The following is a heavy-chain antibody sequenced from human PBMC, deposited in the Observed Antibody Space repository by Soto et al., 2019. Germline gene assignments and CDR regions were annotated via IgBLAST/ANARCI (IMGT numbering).Heavy chain of an antibody. CDR2: IIPIFGTA. V-gene: IGHV1-69*13. CDR3: ARICVLLWFGELFMDNWFDP. Sequence: GASVKVSFKASGGTFSSYAISWLRQAPGQGLEWMGGIIPIFGTANYAQKFQGRVTITADESTSTAYMELSSLRSEDTAVYYCARICVLLWFGELFMDNWFDPWGQGTLVTVSS. CDR1: GGTFSSYA. D-gene: IGHD3-10*01. J-gene: IGHJ5*02.